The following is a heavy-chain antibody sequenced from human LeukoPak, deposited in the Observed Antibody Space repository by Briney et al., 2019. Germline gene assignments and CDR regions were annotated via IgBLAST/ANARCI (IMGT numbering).Heavy chain of an antibody. V-gene: IGHV3-30-3*01. CDR2: TSYDESNK. D-gene: IGHD2-2*01. J-gene: IGHJ4*02. CDR1: GFTFSSHA. Sequence: GRSLRLSCAASGFTFSSHAMHWVRQAPGKGLEWVAVTSYDESNKYSADSVKGRFTISRDNSRNTLYLEMNSLRTEDTAVYYCASRYCSSSNCLYWPLDYWGQGTLVTVSS. CDR3: ASRYCSSSNCLYWPLDY.